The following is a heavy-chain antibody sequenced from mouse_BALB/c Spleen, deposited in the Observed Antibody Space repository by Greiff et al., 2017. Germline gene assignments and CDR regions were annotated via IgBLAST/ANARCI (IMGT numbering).Heavy chain of an antibody. CDR1: GYTFTSYW. V-gene: IGHV1-5*01. CDR2: IYPGNSDT. J-gene: IGHJ3*01. Sequence: VQLQQSGTVLARPGASVKMSCKASGYTFTSYWMHWVKQRPGQGLEWIGAIYPGNSDTSYNQKFKGKAKLTAVTSTSTAYMELSSLTNEDSAVYYCTRDGTTATSWFAYWGQGTLVTVSA. CDR3: TRDGTTATSWFAY. D-gene: IGHD1-2*01.